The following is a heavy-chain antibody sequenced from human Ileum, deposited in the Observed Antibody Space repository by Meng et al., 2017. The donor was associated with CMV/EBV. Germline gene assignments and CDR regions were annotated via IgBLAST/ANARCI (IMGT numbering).Heavy chain of an antibody. J-gene: IGHJ4*02. CDR1: AFSSSSYD. D-gene: IGHD4/OR15-4a*01. Sequence: GGSLRLSCAASAFSSSSYDMHWVRQTPGKGLEWVALIRYDGDKPYYLDPVRGRFTISRDNRKSTLYLQMNSLRPEDTAVYYCATDHSDTTNYLPGSFGYWGQGTLVTVSS. CDR3: ATDHSDTTNYLPGSFGY. CDR2: IRYDGDKP. V-gene: IGHV3-30*02.